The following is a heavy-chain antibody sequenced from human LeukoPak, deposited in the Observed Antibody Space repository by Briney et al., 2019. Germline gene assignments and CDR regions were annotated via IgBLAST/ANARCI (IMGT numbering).Heavy chain of an antibody. J-gene: IGHJ4*02. D-gene: IGHD4-23*01. CDR1: GGSFSGYY. CDR3: ARQMVNSGFDY. CDR2: INHSGST. Sequence: SETLSLTCAVYGGSFSGYYWSWIRQPPGKGLEWIGEINHSGSTNYNPSLKSRVTISVDTSKNQFSLKLSSVTAADTAVYYCARQMVNSGFDYWGQGTLVTVSS. V-gene: IGHV4-34*01.